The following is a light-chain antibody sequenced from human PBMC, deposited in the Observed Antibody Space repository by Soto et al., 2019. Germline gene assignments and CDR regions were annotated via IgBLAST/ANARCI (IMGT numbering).Light chain of an antibody. CDR1: QSVSCN. J-gene: IGKJ2*01. CDR2: GAS. Sequence: EIVMTQSPATLSVSPGERATLSCRASQSVSCNLAGYQQKPGQAPRLLIYGASTRATGIPARFSGSGSGTEFTLTISSLQSEDFAVYYCQQYNNWPPHTFGQGTKLEIK. CDR3: QQYNNWPPHT. V-gene: IGKV3-15*01.